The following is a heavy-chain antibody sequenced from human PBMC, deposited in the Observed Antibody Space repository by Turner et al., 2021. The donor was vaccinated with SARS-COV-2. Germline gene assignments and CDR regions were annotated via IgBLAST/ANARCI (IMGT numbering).Heavy chain of an antibody. CDR2: IYNSGST. V-gene: IGHV4-59*01. J-gene: IGHJ4*02. Sequence: QVQLQESGPGLVKPSETLSLTCTVSGCSISSYYWNWIRQPPGKGLEWIGYIYNSGSTNYNPSLKSRVTISVDMSKNQFSLKLSSVTAADTAVYYCARARWLRGEVDYWGQGTLVTVSS. CDR3: ARARWLRGEVDY. CDR1: GCSISSYY. D-gene: IGHD5-12*01.